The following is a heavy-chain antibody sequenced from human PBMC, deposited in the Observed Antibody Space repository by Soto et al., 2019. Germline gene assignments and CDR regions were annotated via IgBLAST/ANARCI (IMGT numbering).Heavy chain of an antibody. CDR1: GFTFHNYW. V-gene: IGHV3-7*05. Sequence: GGSLRLSCAASGFTFHNYWMSWVRQAPGKGLEWVANIKKDGSEKYYVDSVKGRFTISRDNAENSLSLQMNSLQAEDTAVYYCARDPRDSEYAIFDYWGQGTLVTVSS. D-gene: IGHD1-26*01. CDR2: IKKDGSEK. CDR3: ARDPRDSEYAIFDY. J-gene: IGHJ4*02.